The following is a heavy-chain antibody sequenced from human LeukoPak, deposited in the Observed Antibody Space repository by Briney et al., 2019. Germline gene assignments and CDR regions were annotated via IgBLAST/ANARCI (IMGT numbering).Heavy chain of an antibody. D-gene: IGHD6-19*01. J-gene: IGHJ4*02. CDR3: ARVGSGWSFDY. CDR1: GGSISSYY. V-gene: IGHV4-4*07. CDR2: IQTSGST. Sequence: PSETLSLTCTVSGGSISSYYWSWIRQPAGRGLEWIGRIQTSGSTNYNPSLKRRVTMSVDTSKNKFSLKVNSVTAADTAVYYCARVGSGWSFDYWGQGTLVTVSS.